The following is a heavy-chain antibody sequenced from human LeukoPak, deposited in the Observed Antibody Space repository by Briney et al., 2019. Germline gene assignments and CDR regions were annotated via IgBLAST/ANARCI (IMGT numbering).Heavy chain of an antibody. CDR3: ARFGYSYGADY. J-gene: IGHJ4*02. D-gene: IGHD5-18*01. CDR1: GYTFTSYD. CDR2: INPSGDST. V-gene: IGHV1-46*01. Sequence: ASVKVSCKASGYTFTSYDISWVRQAPGQGLEWMGIINPSGDSTTNAQKFQGRVTVTRDTSTSTVYMDLSSLRSEDTAVYYCARFGYSYGADYWGQGTLVTVSS.